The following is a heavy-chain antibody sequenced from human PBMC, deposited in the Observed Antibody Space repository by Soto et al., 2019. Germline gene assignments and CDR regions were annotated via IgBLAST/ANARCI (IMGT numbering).Heavy chain of an antibody. D-gene: IGHD2-15*01. CDR3: AKSSFCSGGSCYSEYFQH. V-gene: IGHV3-23*01. Sequence: GSLRLSCAASGFTFSSYAMSWVRQAPEKGLEWVSAISGSGGSTYYADSVKGRFTISRDNSKNTLYLQMNSLRAEDTAVYYCAKSSFCSGGSCYSEYFQHWGQGTLVTVSS. J-gene: IGHJ1*01. CDR1: GFTFSSYA. CDR2: ISGSGGST.